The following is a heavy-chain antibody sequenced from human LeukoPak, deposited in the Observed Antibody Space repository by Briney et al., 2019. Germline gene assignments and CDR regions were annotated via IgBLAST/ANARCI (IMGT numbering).Heavy chain of an antibody. D-gene: IGHD1-26*01. CDR3: ASRRGSNRPFDS. Sequence: GGSLRLSCAASGVTVSSNYMSCVRQAPGKGLEWVSVIYSGGSTYYADSVKGRFTISRDNAKNSLYLQMNSLTAADSAVYYCASRRGSNRPFDSWGQGTLVTVSS. CDR1: GVTVSSNY. J-gene: IGHJ4*02. CDR2: IYSGGST. V-gene: IGHV3-66*01.